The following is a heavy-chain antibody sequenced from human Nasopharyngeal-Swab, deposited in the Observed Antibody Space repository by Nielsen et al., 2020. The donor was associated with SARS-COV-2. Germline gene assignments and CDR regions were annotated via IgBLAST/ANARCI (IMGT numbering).Heavy chain of an antibody. Sequence: ASVKVSCKASGYTFTNYYMHWVRQAPGQGLEWMGIINPSGGSTSYAQKFQGRVTMTRDTSTSTVYMELSSLRSEDTAVYYCAREFDSSGWSYYYYGMDVWGQGTTVTVSS. V-gene: IGHV1-46*01. J-gene: IGHJ6*02. CDR1: GYTFTNYY. D-gene: IGHD6-19*01. CDR2: INPSGGST. CDR3: AREFDSSGWSYYYYGMDV.